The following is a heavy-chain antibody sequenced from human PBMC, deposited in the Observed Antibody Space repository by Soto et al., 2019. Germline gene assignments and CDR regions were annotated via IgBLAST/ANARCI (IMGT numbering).Heavy chain of an antibody. V-gene: IGHV4-59*08. CDR3: ASASSSWYYYYMDV. D-gene: IGHD6-6*01. CDR1: GGSINSYY. J-gene: IGHJ6*03. CDR2: IYYTGIT. Sequence: SETLSLTCTVSGGSINSYYWSWIRQPPGKGLEWIGFIYYTGITKYNPSLQSRVTISVDTSKNQFSLKLSSVTAADTAVYYCASASSSWYYYYMDVWGKGTTVPVSS.